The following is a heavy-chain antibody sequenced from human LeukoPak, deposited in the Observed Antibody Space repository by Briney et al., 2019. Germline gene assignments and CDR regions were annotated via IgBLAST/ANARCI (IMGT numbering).Heavy chain of an antibody. J-gene: IGHJ4*02. CDR1: GFTFSSYA. CDR3: AKGLDCGGDCYSSYFDY. CDR2: ISGSGGST. Sequence: PGGSLRLSCAASGFTFSSYAMSWVRQAPGKGLEWVSAISGSGGSTYYADSVKGRFTISRDNSKNTLYLQMNSLRAEDTAVYYCAKGLDCGGDCYSSYFDYWGQGTPVTVSS. V-gene: IGHV3-23*01. D-gene: IGHD2-21*02.